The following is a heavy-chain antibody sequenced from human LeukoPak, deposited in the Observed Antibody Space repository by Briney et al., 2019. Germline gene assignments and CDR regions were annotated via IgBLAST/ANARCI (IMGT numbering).Heavy chain of an antibody. D-gene: IGHD5-18*01. CDR2: ISYDGSNK. CDR3: AKDLDTAMSNYFDY. J-gene: IGHJ4*02. CDR1: GFTFSSYG. Sequence: PGGSLRLSCAASGFTFSSYGMHWVRQAPGKGLEWVAVISYDGSNKYYADSVKGRFTISRDNSKNTLCLQMNSLRAEDTAVYYCAKDLDTAMSNYFDYWGQGTLVTVSS. V-gene: IGHV3-30*18.